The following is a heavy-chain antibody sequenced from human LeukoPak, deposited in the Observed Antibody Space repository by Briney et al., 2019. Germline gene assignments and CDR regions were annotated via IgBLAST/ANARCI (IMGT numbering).Heavy chain of an antibody. CDR3: ASLSRSYYNYFDY. D-gene: IGHD1-26*01. CDR1: GGSISSYY. V-gene: IGHV4-59*01. Sequence: SETLSLTCTVSGGSISSYYWSWIRQPPGKGLEWIGYIYYSGSTNYNPSLKSRVTISVDTSKNQFSLKLTSVTAADTAVYYCASLSRSYYNYFDYWGQGTLVTVSS. J-gene: IGHJ4*02. CDR2: IYYSGST.